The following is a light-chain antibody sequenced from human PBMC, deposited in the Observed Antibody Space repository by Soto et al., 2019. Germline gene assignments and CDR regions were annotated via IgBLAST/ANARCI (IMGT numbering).Light chain of an antibody. Sequence: QSALTQPASVSGSPGQSITISCTGTSSDVGGYNFVSWYQHHPGKAPKLIIYDVSNRPSGVSNRFSGSKSGNTASLTISGLQADYVADYYCTSYKSSTTYVFGTGTKVTVL. CDR2: DVS. CDR3: TSYKSSTTYV. J-gene: IGLJ1*01. V-gene: IGLV2-14*03. CDR1: SSDVGGYNF.